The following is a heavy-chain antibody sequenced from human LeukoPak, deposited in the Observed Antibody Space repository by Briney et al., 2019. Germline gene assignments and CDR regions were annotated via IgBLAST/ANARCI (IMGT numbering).Heavy chain of an antibody. CDR3: ARLNWDDKDY. Sequence: SETLSLTCTVSGGSISSSAYYWGWIRQPPGKGLEWIGSLCCGGSTYYSPSLRRRVTISVDTSKNHFSLKQSSVTAANTAIYYGARLNWDDKDYWGQGTLVTVSS. CDR2: LCCGGST. V-gene: IGHV4-39*02. CDR1: GGSISSSAYY. D-gene: IGHD1-20*01. J-gene: IGHJ4*02.